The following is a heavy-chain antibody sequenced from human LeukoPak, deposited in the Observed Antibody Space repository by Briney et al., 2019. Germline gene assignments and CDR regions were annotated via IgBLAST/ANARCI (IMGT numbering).Heavy chain of an antibody. Sequence: PGGSLRLSCAASGFTFSSYAMSWVRQAPGKGLEWVSAISGSGGSTYYADSVKGRFTISRDNSKNTLYLQMNSLRAEDTTVYYCLGELSLYGEGKWGQGTLVTVSS. V-gene: IGHV3-23*01. J-gene: IGHJ4*02. CDR1: GFTFSSYA. CDR2: ISGSGGST. D-gene: IGHD3-16*02. CDR3: LGELSLYGEGK.